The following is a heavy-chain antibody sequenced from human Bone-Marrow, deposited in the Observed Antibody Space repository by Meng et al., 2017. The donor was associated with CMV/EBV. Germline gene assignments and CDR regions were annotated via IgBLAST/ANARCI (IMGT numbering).Heavy chain of an antibody. CDR1: GGSFSGYY. CDR3: ATPRYSSSFHYYYGMDV. J-gene: IGHJ6*02. Sequence: SETLSLTCAVYGGSFSGYYWSWIRQPPGKGLEWIGEINHSGSTNYNPSLKSRVTISVDTSKNQFSLKLSSVTAADTAVYYCATPRYSSSFHYYYGMDVWGQGTTVTVSS. D-gene: IGHD6-6*01. V-gene: IGHV4-34*01. CDR2: INHSGST.